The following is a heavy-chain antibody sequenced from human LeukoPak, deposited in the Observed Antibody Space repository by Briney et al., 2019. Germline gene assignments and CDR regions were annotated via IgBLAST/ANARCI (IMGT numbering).Heavy chain of an antibody. D-gene: IGHD3-9*01. J-gene: IGHJ4*02. CDR2: ISVYNDNK. V-gene: IGHV1-18*01. CDR1: GYIFTNFG. CDR3: ARDYYYDILTGRYSPFDY. Sequence: ASVKVSCKASGYIFTNFGISWVRQVPGQGLEWMGWISVYNDNKKYGDKFQDRVTLTTDTPTNTAFLELRSLRSDDTAIYYCARDYYYDILTGRYSPFDYWGQGTLVTVSS.